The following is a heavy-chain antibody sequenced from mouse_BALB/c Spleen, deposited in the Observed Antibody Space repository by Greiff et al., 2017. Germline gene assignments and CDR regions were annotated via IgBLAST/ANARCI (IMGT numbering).Heavy chain of an antibody. CDR3: ARSDGYYLYAMDY. CDR2: ISYSGST. Sequence: EVQGMESGPGLVKPSQSLSLTCTVTGYSITSDYAWNWIRQFPGNKLEWMGYISYSGSTSYNPSLKSRISITRDTSKNQFFLQLNSVTTEDTATYYCARSDGYYLYAMDYWGQGTSVTVSS. CDR1: GYSITSDYA. V-gene: IGHV3-2*02. J-gene: IGHJ4*01. D-gene: IGHD2-3*01.